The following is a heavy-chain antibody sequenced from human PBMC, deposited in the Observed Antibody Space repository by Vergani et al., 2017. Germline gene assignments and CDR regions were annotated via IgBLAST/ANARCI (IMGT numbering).Heavy chain of an antibody. Sequence: QVQLQQWGAGLLKPSETLSLTCAVYGGSFSGYYWSWIRQPPGKGLEWIGEINHSGSTNYNPTLKSPFNVSIDTSRDHFSLRLNSVTATDTAVYYCARERVRISRTFDIWGQGTMVTVSS. J-gene: IGHJ3*02. CDR2: INHSGST. CDR1: GGSFSGYY. D-gene: IGHD3-10*01. V-gene: IGHV4-34*01. CDR3: ARERVRISRTFDI.